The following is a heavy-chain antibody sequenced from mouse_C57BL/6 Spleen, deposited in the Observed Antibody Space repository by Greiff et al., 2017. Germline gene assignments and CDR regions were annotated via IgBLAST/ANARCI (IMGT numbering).Heavy chain of an antibody. Sequence: VQLQQPGAELVRPGSSVKLSCKASGYTFTSYWMHWVKQRPIQGLEWIGNIDPSDSDTHYNQKFKDKATLTVDKSSSTAYMQLSSLTSEDSAVYYCARSDYGSSWYFDVWGTGTTVTVSS. CDR1: GYTFTSYW. J-gene: IGHJ1*03. CDR3: ARSDYGSSWYFDV. D-gene: IGHD1-1*01. CDR2: IDPSDSDT. V-gene: IGHV1-52*01.